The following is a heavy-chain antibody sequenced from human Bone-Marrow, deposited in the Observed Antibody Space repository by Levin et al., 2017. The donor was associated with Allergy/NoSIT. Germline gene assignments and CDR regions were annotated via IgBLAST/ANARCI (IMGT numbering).Heavy chain of an antibody. Sequence: ASVKVSCKASGYTFTTYGLHWVRQAPGQRLEWMGWINANNGNTKYSQKFQGRVTISRDTSATTAYMELSSLRFEDTAVYYCARPSTTTNYLTYHSDGGAYETWGQGTLVTVSS. J-gene: IGHJ5*02. CDR1: GYTFTTYG. D-gene: IGHD2-21*01. V-gene: IGHV1-3*01. CDR2: INANNGNT. CDR3: ARPSTTTNYLTYHSDGGAYET.